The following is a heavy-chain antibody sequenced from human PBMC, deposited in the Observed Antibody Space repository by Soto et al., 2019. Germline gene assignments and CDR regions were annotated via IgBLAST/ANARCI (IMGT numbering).Heavy chain of an antibody. V-gene: IGHV3-23*01. CDR2: MSGGGGT. D-gene: IGHD3-10*01. Sequence: GSLRLSCAVSGFAVSTHAIIWVRQGPGKGLEWVSGMSGGGGTYYADSVKGRFTISRDTSKNALYLQMSSLRAEDTAISYCAKEGYVSGFLWGLGTLVTVSS. CDR1: GFAVSTHA. J-gene: IGHJ4*02. CDR3: AKEGYVSGFL.